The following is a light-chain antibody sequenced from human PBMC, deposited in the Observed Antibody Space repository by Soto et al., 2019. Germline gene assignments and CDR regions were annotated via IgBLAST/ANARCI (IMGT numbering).Light chain of an antibody. Sequence: EIVLTQSPATLSLSPGERATLSCRASQSVSSYLAWYQQKPGQAPRLLIYDASNRATGIPARFSGSGSGTYFTLTISRLEPEDFAVYSCQQRSNWPPFGGGTKVEIK. CDR1: QSVSSY. V-gene: IGKV3-11*01. CDR2: DAS. J-gene: IGKJ4*01. CDR3: QQRSNWPP.